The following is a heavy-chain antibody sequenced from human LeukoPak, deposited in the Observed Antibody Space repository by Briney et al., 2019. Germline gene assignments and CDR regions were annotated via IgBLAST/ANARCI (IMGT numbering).Heavy chain of an antibody. CDR2: INPSGGST. D-gene: IGHD3-10*01. V-gene: IGHV1-46*01. Sequence: ASVKVSCKASGYTFTGYYMHWVRQAPGQGLEWMGIINPSGGSTSYAQKFQGRVTMTRDTSTSTVYMELSSLRSEDTAVYYCARDSPLYGSGSNFDYWGQGTLVTVSS. CDR3: ARDSPLYGSGSNFDY. J-gene: IGHJ4*02. CDR1: GYTFTGYY.